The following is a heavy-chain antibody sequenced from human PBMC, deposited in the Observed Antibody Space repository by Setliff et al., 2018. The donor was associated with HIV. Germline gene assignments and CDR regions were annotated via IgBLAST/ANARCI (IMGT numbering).Heavy chain of an antibody. J-gene: IGHJ4*02. V-gene: IGHV4-39*01. CDR1: GGSISSSSYY. CDR3: TIPASSLAPN. Sequence: SETLSLTCTVSGGSISSSSYYWGWIRQSPGKGLEWIGSIYYSGSTYYNMSLQSRVIISVDTSNNQISLKLTSVTAADAAVYYCTIPASSLAPNWGRGTQVTVSS. CDR2: IYYSGST.